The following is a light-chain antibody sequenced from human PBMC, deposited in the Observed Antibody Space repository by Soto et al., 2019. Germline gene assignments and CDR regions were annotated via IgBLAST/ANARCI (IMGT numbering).Light chain of an antibody. Sequence: EIVMTQSPATLSVSPGERATLSCRASQSVSSNLAWYQQKPGQAPRLLIYGASTRATGIPARFSGSGSGTEFTLNISSMQSEDFAVYYCQQYNNFGPGTKVDIK. CDR3: QQYNN. CDR2: GAS. V-gene: IGKV3-15*01. CDR1: QSVSSN. J-gene: IGKJ3*01.